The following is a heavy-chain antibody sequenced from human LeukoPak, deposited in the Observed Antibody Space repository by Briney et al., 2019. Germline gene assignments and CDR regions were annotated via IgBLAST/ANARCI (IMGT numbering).Heavy chain of an antibody. Sequence: SETLSLTCTVSGGSISSYYWSWIRQPPGKGLEWLGYIYYSGSTNYNPSLKSRVTISVDTSKNQFSLKLSSVTAADTAVYYCAREYYDILTGSDYFDYWGQGTLVTVSS. CDR3: AREYYDILTGSDYFDY. CDR2: IYYSGST. J-gene: IGHJ4*02. D-gene: IGHD3-9*01. CDR1: GGSISSYY. V-gene: IGHV4-59*01.